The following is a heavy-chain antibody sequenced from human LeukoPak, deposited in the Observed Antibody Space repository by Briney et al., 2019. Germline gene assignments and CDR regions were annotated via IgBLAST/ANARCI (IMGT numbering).Heavy chain of an antibody. J-gene: IGHJ2*01. V-gene: IGHV3-53*01. CDR3: ARVGDHYHWYLDV. CDR1: GFSVGSKY. CDR2: LYRGGGK. Sequence: PGGSLTLSCVGSGFSVGSKYMNWVRPAPGKGVEWVSILYRGGGKYYVVSVKGRFTVSRASSKNTLYLHMNSLRVEDTAVYYCARVGDHYHWYLDVWGRGTLVTVSS. D-gene: IGHD3-10*01.